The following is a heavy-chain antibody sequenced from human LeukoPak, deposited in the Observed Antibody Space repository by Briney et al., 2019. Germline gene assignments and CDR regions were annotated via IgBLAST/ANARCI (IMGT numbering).Heavy chain of an antibody. D-gene: IGHD1-26*01. CDR3: ARAILGELHDAFDI. CDR1: GYSFSTYA. V-gene: IGHV1-3*01. CDR2: INAGNGNT. J-gene: IGHJ3*02. Sequence: ASVKVSCKASGYSFSTYAIHWVRQAPGQRLEWMGWINAGNGNTKYSQKFQDRVSMTRDTSASAAYMELSSLRSEDTAVYYCARAILGELHDAFDIWGQGTMVTVSS.